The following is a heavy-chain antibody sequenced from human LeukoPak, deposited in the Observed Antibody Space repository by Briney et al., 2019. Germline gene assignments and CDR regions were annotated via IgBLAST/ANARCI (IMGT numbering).Heavy chain of an antibody. D-gene: IGHD3-22*01. V-gene: IGHV3-33*06. Sequence: PGRSLRLSCAASGFTFSSYGMHWARQAPGKGLGWVAVIWYDGSNKYYADSVKGRFTISRDNSKNTLYLQMNSLSAEDTAVYHCAKDQSPTIYYDSSVFDYWGQGTLVTVSS. J-gene: IGHJ4*02. CDR1: GFTFSSYG. CDR2: IWYDGSNK. CDR3: AKDQSPTIYYDSSVFDY.